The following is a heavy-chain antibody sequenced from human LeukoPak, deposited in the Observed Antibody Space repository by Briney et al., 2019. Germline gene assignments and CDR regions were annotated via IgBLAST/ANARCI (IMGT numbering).Heavy chain of an antibody. J-gene: IGHJ5*02. CDR2: ISGSGGST. CDR3: AKEVVLMVYGDLAVNWFDP. V-gene: IGHV3-23*01. D-gene: IGHD2-8*01. CDR1: GFTFSSYA. Sequence: GGSLRLSCAASGFTFSSYAMSWVRQAPGKGLEWVSAISGSGGSTYYADSVKGRFTISRDNSKNTLYLQMNSLRAEDTAVYYCAKEVVLMVYGDLAVNWFDPWGQGTLVTVSS.